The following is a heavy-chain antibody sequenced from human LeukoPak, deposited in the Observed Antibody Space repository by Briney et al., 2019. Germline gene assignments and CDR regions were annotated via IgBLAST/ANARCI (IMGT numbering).Heavy chain of an antibody. Sequence: GESLKISFKGSGYSFTSYWIGWVRPMPGKGLAWMGIIYPGDSDTRYSPSFQGQVTISADKSISTAYLQWSSLKASDTAMYYCATCRDTTAFDIWGQGTMVTVSS. CDR1: GYSFTSYW. CDR3: ATCRDTTAFDI. D-gene: IGHD1-26*01. V-gene: IGHV5-51*01. CDR2: IYPGDSDT. J-gene: IGHJ3*02.